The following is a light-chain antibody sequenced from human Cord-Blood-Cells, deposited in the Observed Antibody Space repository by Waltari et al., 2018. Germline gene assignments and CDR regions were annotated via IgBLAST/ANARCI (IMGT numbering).Light chain of an antibody. Sequence: QSALTQPASVSGSPGQSITISCTGTSSDVVGYNYVSWYQQHPGKAPKRMIYDVSNRPSGVSNRFSGSKSGNTASLTISGLQAEDEADYYCSSYTSSSTLVFGGGTKLTVL. CDR1: SSDVVGYNY. V-gene: IGLV2-14*01. CDR3: SSYTSSSTLV. J-gene: IGLJ3*02. CDR2: DVS.